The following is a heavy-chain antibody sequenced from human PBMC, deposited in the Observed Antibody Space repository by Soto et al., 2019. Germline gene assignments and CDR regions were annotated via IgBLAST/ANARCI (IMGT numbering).Heavy chain of an antibody. D-gene: IGHD2-15*01. CDR1: GYTFTNYE. CDR3: ARGRGGYCSGGVCYRFLDP. J-gene: IGHJ5*02. V-gene: IGHV1-8*01. Sequence: QAQLVQSGAEVKKPGASVKVSCKASGYTFTNYETIWVRQATGHGLEWMGWMNPNGGDTVSAQKFQGRVTMTRDSSISTAYMELSSLTSEDTAVYYCARGRGGYCSGGVCYRFLDPWGQGTLVTVSS. CDR2: MNPNGGDT.